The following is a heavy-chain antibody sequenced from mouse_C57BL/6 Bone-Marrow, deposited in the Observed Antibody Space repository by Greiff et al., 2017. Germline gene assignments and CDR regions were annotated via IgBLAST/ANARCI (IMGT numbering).Heavy chain of an antibody. CDR2: IHPNSGST. V-gene: IGHV1-64*01. CDR3: ARGDYGNHHYAMDY. Sequence: VQLQQPGAELVKPGASVKLSCKASGYTFTSYWMHWVKQRPGQGLEWIGMIHPNSGSTNYNEKFKSKATLTVDKSSSTAYMQLSSLTSEDAAVYYCARGDYGNHHYAMDYWGQGTSVTVSS. D-gene: IGHD2-1*01. CDR1: GYTFTSYW. J-gene: IGHJ4*01.